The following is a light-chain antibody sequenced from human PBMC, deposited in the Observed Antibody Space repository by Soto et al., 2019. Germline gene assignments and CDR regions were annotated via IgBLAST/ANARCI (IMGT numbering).Light chain of an antibody. J-gene: IGKJ1*01. V-gene: IGKV3-15*01. CDR3: QHYNNWPPWT. CDR2: GAS. CDR1: HSVNSN. Sequence: EIVMTQSPATLSVSPGDRATLSCRASHSVNSNLAWYQQRPGQAPRLLIYGASTRATGIPARFSGSGSGTEFTLTISSLQSEDFAVYFCQHYNNWPPWTFGQGTKVEIK.